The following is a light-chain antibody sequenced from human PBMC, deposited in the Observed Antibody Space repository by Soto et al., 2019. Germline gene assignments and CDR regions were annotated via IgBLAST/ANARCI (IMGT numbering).Light chain of an antibody. CDR1: QSVSSY. CDR2: DAS. Sequence: EIVLTQSPATLSLSPGERATLSCRASQSVSSYSAWYQQKPGQAPRLLIYDASNRPTRIPARFSGSGSGTDFPLTISSLEPEDLAVYYCQQRSNWLLTFGGGTKVEIK. CDR3: QQRSNWLLT. V-gene: IGKV3-11*01. J-gene: IGKJ4*01.